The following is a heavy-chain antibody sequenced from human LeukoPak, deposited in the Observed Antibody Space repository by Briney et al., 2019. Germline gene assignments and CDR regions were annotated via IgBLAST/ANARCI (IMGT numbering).Heavy chain of an antibody. CDR1: GVSISNYY. CDR2: LHDSGSS. V-gene: IGHV4-59*01. D-gene: IGHD1-26*01. J-gene: IGHJ3*01. Sequence: SETLSLTCSVSGVSISNYYWSWIRQSPRREVEWGGHLHDSGSSSYNPSLRSRVTTSVDMSKNQFSLRLTSVTAADTAVYYCARNRPIMGITDAFDVWGQGTMVTVSS. CDR3: ARNRPIMGITDAFDV.